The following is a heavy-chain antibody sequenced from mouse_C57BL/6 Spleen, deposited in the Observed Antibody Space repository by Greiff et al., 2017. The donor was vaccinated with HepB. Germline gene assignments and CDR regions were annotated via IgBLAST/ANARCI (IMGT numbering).Heavy chain of an antibody. CDR1: GYAFSSSW. CDR3: ARLGYDAYFVC. V-gene: IGHV1-82*01. CDR2: IYPGDGDT. Sequence: VQLQQSGPELVKPGASVKISCKASGYAFSSSWMNWVKQRPGKGLEWIGRIYPGDGDTNYNGKFKGKATLTADKSSSTAYMQLSSLTSEDSAVYFCARLGYDAYFVCWGQGTTLTVSS. J-gene: IGHJ2*01. D-gene: IGHD2-2*01.